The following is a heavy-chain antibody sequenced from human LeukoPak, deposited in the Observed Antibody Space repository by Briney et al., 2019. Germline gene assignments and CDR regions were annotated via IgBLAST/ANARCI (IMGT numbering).Heavy chain of an antibody. CDR1: GYSISSGYY. Sequence: PSETLSLTCAVSGYSISSGYYWGWIRQPPGKGLEWIGSIYHSGSTYYNPSLKSRVTISVDTSKNQFSLKLSSATAADTAVYYCARENCSSTSCYFHSYNWFDPWGQRTLVTVSS. CDR2: IYHSGST. CDR3: ARENCSSTSCYFHSYNWFDP. J-gene: IGHJ5*02. D-gene: IGHD2-2*01. V-gene: IGHV4-38-2*02.